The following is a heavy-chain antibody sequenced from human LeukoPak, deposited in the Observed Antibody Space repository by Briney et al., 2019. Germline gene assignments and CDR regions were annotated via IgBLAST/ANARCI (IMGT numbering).Heavy chain of an antibody. J-gene: IGHJ5*02. Sequence: SETLSLTCAVYGVSFSGYYWSWIRQPPGKGLEWIGEINHSGSTNYNPSLKSRVTISIDTSKNQFSLKLSSVTAADTAVYYCARAGAVVDNWFDPWGQGTLVTVSS. CDR1: GVSFSGYY. D-gene: IGHD2-15*01. CDR2: INHSGST. CDR3: ARAGAVVDNWFDP. V-gene: IGHV4-34*01.